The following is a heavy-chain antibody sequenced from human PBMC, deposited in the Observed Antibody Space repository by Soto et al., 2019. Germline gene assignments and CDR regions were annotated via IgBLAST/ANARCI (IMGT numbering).Heavy chain of an antibody. CDR3: AREYCTSCSAFGY. D-gene: IGHD2-2*01. V-gene: IGHV3-48*03. CDR1: GFTFSSYE. Sequence: GGSLRLSCAASGFTFSSYEMNWVRQAPGKGLEWVSYISSSGSTIYYADSVKGRFTISRDNAKNSLYLQMNSLRAEDTAVYYCAREYCTSCSAFGYWGQGTQVTVSS. J-gene: IGHJ4*02. CDR2: ISSSGSTI.